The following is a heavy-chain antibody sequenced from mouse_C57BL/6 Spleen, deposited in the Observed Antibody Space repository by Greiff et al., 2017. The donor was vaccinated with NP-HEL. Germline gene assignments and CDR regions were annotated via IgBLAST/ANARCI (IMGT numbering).Heavy chain of an antibody. D-gene: IGHD1-1*01. J-gene: IGHJ4*01. CDR1: GYTFTDYN. CDR2: INPNNGGT. CDR3: ARGCYGSSYDYAMDY. V-gene: IGHV1-18*01. Sequence: VQLKQSGPELVKPGASVKIPCKASGYTFTDYNMDWVKQSHGKSLEWIGDINPNNGGTNYNQKFKGKATLTVDKSSSTAYMELRSLTSEDTAVYYCARGCYGSSYDYAMDYWGQGTSVAVSS.